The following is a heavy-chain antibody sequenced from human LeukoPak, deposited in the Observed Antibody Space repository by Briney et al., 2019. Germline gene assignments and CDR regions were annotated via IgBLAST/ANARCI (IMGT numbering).Heavy chain of an antibody. Sequence: GGSLRLSCVASGFTFSNYWMSWVRQAPGKGLEWVANVRPDESEKYYGDSVKGRFTISRDNAKNSLYLQMHSLRVDDTAVYYCVTHEVTVITRSTFDYWGQGTLLTVSS. J-gene: IGHJ4*02. D-gene: IGHD4-23*01. CDR3: VTHEVTVITRSTFDY. CDR1: GFTFSNYW. CDR2: VRPDESEK. V-gene: IGHV3-7*01.